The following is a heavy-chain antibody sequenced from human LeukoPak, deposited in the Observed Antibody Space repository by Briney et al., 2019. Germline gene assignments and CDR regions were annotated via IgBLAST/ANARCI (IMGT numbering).Heavy chain of an antibody. Sequence: GESLKISCKGSGYSFTSYWIGWVRQMPGKGLEGMVIIYPGDSDTRYSTSFQGQVTIPADKSISTAYLQWSSLKASDTAMYYCARQDSRVEGNDYWGQGTLVTVSS. V-gene: IGHV5-51*01. D-gene: IGHD3-22*01. CDR3: ARQDSRVEGNDY. CDR2: IYPGDSDT. J-gene: IGHJ4*02. CDR1: GYSFTSYW.